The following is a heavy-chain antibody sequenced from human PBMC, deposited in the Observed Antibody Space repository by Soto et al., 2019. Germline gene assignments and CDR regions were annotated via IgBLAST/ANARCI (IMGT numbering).Heavy chain of an antibody. V-gene: IGHV3-23*01. Sequence: EVQLLESGGRLVQPGGSLRLACEVSGFTFTNYAMSWVRQAPGKGLEWLSRISGSGGSTSYADSVKGRFTVSRDNSKNTLYLQMVSLRTEDTAVYYCAKNLWFGESVFDSWGQGTLVTVSS. CDR1: GFTFTNYA. J-gene: IGHJ4*02. CDR3: AKNLWFGESVFDS. CDR2: ISGSGGST. D-gene: IGHD3-10*01.